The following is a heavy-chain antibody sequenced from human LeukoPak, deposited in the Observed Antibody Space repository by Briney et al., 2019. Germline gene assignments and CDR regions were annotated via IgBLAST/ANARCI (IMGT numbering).Heavy chain of an antibody. Sequence: GGSLRLSCAASGFTFSSYGMHWVRQAPGKGLEWVAFIRYDGSNKYYADSVKGRFTISRDNSKNTLYLQMNSLRAEDTAVYYCAKGRGYDFWSGYSSFGYWGQGTLVTVSS. D-gene: IGHD3-3*01. V-gene: IGHV3-30*02. CDR1: GFTFSSYG. CDR3: AKGRGYDFWSGYSSFGY. J-gene: IGHJ4*02. CDR2: IRYDGSNK.